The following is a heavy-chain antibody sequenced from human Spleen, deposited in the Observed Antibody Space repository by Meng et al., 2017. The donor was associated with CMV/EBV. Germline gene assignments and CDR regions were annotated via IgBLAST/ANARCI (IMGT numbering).Heavy chain of an antibody. J-gene: IGHJ4*02. CDR2: INHSGST. CDR3: AREGGPFDY. D-gene: IGHD3-16*01. Sequence: LSHTCAVYGGSFSGYYWSWIRQPPGKGLEWIGEINHSGSTNYNPSLKSRVTISVDTSKNQFSLKLSSVTAADTAVYYCAREGGPFDYWGQGTLVTVSS. CDR1: GGSFSGYY. V-gene: IGHV4-34*01.